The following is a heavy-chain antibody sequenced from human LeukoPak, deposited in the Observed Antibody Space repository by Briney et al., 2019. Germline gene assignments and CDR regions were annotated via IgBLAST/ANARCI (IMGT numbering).Heavy chain of an antibody. V-gene: IGHV1-2*02. CDR1: GYTFISYY. J-gene: IGHJ1*01. CDR3: ARDYRGSGFYSNVGYFHH. CDR2: INPNSGGP. Sequence: ASVKVSCKASGYTFISYYLHWVRQAPGQGLEWMGWINPNSGGPNYAQKFQGRVTMTSDTSISTVYMELSSLRSDDTAVYYCARDYRGSGFYSNVGYFHHWGQGTLVTVSS. D-gene: IGHD3-10*01.